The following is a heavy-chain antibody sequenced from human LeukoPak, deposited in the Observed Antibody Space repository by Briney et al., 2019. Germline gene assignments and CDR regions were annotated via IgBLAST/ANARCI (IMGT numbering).Heavy chain of an antibody. Sequence: SETLSLTCTVSGYSISSGYYWGWIRQPPGKGLEWIGSIYYSGSTYYNPSLKSRVTISVDTSKNQFSLTLSSVTAADTAVYYCVRLRPEIMVYAYHYYYYMDVWGKGTTVTVSS. CDR2: IYYSGST. V-gene: IGHV4-38-2*02. J-gene: IGHJ6*03. CDR3: VRLRPEIMVYAYHYYYYMDV. CDR1: GYSISSGYY. D-gene: IGHD2-8*01.